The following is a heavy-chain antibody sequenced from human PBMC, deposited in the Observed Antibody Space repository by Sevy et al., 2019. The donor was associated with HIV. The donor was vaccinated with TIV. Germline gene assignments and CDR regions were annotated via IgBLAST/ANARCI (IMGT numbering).Heavy chain of an antibody. J-gene: IGHJ6*02. Sequence: ASVKVSCKAAGYSFTNFDINWVRQATGLGLEWMGWMNPNNGNTHYAQKFQGRVTMTRSSSANTAYMELSSLTSEDTAIYYCARARLDYEFWSGSYFSRAPWGYKYYAMDVWGQGTTVTVSS. D-gene: IGHD3-3*01. CDR1: GYSFTNFD. V-gene: IGHV1-8*01. CDR2: MNPNNGNT. CDR3: ARARLDYEFWSGSYFSRAPWGYKYYAMDV.